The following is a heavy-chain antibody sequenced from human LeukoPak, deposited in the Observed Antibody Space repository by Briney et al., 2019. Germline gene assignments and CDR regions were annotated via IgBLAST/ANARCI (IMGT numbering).Heavy chain of an antibody. CDR2: ISSSSSTI. V-gene: IGHV3-48*02. Sequence: PGGSLRLSCAASGFTFSSYSMNWVRQAPGKGPEWVSYISSSSSTIYYADSVKGRFTISRDNAKNSLYLQMNSLRDEDTAVYYCARERDTAMVDYFDYWGQGTLVTVSS. D-gene: IGHD5-18*01. CDR3: ARERDTAMVDYFDY. J-gene: IGHJ4*02. CDR1: GFTFSSYS.